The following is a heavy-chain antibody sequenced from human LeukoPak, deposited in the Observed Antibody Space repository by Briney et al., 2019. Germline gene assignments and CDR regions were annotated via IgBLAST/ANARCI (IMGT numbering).Heavy chain of an antibody. D-gene: IGHD1-14*01. Sequence: PSQTLSLTCTVSGGSISSGGYYWSWIRQPPGKGLEWIGYIYYSGRTNYNPSLKSRVTISVDTSKNQFSLKLSSVTAADTAVYYCARLVNHAFDIWGQGTMVTVSS. CDR1: GGSISSGGYY. V-gene: IGHV4-61*08. J-gene: IGHJ3*02. CDR2: IYYSGRT. CDR3: ARLVNHAFDI.